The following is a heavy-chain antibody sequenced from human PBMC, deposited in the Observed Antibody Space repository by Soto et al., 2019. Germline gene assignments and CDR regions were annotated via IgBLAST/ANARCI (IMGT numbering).Heavy chain of an antibody. J-gene: IGHJ4*02. CDR1: GYTFPSYV. V-gene: IGHV1-18*01. CDR2: IRSYNGNT. Sequence: ASVKPSCKASGYTFPSYVISWVRPAPAQGLEWMGWIRSYNGNTNYAQKLQGRVTMTADTSTSTAYMELRSLRSDDTAVYYCARGGSGSYYPTSFDYWGQGTLVIVSS. CDR3: ARGGSGSYYPTSFDY. D-gene: IGHD3-10*01.